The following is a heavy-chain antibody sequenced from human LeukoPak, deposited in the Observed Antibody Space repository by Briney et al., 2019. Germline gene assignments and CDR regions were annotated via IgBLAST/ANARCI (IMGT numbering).Heavy chain of an antibody. J-gene: IGHJ5*02. D-gene: IGHD6-19*01. Sequence: SETLSLTCTVSGGSISSSSYYWGWIRRPPGKGLEWIGSIYYSGSTYYNPSLKSRVTISVDTSKNQFSLKLTSVTAADTAVYYCARAYSSGWYVPERYNWFDPWGQGTLVTVSS. CDR3: ARAYSSGWYVPERYNWFDP. V-gene: IGHV4-39*01. CDR1: GGSISSSSYY. CDR2: IYYSGST.